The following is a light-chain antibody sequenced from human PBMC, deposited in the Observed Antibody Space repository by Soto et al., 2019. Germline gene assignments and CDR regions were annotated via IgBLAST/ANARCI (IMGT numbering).Light chain of an antibody. CDR2: EAS. CDR1: QSVSSY. CDR3: QQRSNWPLT. J-gene: IGKJ4*01. V-gene: IGKV3-11*01. Sequence: EIVLTQSPATLSLSPGDRATLSCRASQSVSSYLAWYQQKPGQAPRLLIYEASNRATGIPARFSGSGSGTDFALTISSLEPEDFAVYCCQQRSNWPLTFGGGTKVEIK.